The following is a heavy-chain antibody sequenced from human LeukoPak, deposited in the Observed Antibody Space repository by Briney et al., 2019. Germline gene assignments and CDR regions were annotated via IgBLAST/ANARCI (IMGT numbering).Heavy chain of an antibody. V-gene: IGHV3-53*01. D-gene: IGHD2-2*01. CDR3: ARRLGYCTATTCLLPFDY. Sequence: GRSLTLFCAASGFTVSTYYMTWARLAPGKWLESLSVIYSGGSTYYADSVKGRFTNSRDNSNKTLYLQMNSLRGEDTAMYYCARRLGYCTATTCLLPFDYWGQGTLGTVSS. CDR1: GFTVSTYY. CDR2: IYSGGST. J-gene: IGHJ4*02.